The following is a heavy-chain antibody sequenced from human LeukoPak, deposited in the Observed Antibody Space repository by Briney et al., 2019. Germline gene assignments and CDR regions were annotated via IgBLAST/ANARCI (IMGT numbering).Heavy chain of an antibody. Sequence: PSETLSLTCAVYGGSFSGYYWSWSRQPPGKGLEWIGEINHSGSTNYNPSLKSRVTISVDTSKNQFSLKLSSVTAADTAVYYCARHRITMVRGVRYYFDYWGQGTLVTVSS. J-gene: IGHJ4*02. V-gene: IGHV4-34*01. CDR3: ARHRITMVRGVRYYFDY. CDR1: GGSFSGYY. CDR2: INHSGST. D-gene: IGHD3-10*01.